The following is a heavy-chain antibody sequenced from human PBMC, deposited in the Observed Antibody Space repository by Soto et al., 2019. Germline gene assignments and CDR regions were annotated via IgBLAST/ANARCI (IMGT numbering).Heavy chain of an antibody. J-gene: IGHJ6*04. CDR1: GGSISSGGYY. D-gene: IGHD1-1*01. CDR2: IYYSGST. CDR3: ASSFRDERYYYYYYGMDV. Sequence: TSETLSLTCTVSGGSISSGGYYWSWIRQHPGKGLEWIGYIYYSGSTYYNPSLKSRVTISVDTSKNQFSLKLSSVTAADTAVYYCASSFRDERYYYYYYGMDVWGEGTTVTGPS. V-gene: IGHV4-31*03.